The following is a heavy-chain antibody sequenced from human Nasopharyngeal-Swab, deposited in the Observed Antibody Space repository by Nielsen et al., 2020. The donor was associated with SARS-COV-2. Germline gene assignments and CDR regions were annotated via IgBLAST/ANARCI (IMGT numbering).Heavy chain of an antibody. CDR1: GFTFSSYG. CDR3: ARDRHGDDSRNYYYGMDV. V-gene: IGHV3-48*04. J-gene: IGHJ6*02. Sequence: GESLKISCAASGFTFSSYGMHWVRQAPGKGLEWVSYISSSGSTIYYADSVKGRFTISRDNAKKSLYLQMNSLRAEDTAVYYCARDRHGDDSRNYYYGMDVWGQGTTVSVSS. CDR2: ISSSGSTI. D-gene: IGHD4-23*01.